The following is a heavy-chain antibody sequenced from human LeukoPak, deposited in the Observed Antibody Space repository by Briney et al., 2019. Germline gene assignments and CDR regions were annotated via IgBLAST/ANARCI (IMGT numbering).Heavy chain of an antibody. CDR2: ISRSGDIT. J-gene: IGHJ4*02. V-gene: IGHV3-23*01. Sequence: GGSLRHSCAASGAAFTKYGMKWVRQAAGAGLEYISGISRSGDITHYADSVKGRFTISRDNVQNTLYLQMNSLRADDTALYYCATEGFYYWGPGTQVTVSS. CDR3: ATEGFYY. CDR1: GAAFTKYG.